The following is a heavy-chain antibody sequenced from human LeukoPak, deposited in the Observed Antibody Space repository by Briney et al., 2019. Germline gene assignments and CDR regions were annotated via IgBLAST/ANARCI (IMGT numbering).Heavy chain of an antibody. D-gene: IGHD6-19*01. V-gene: IGHV4-31*03. Sequence: RSSQTLSLTCTVSGGSISSGGYYWSWIRQHPGKGLEWIGYIYYSGSTYYNSSLKSRVTISVDTSKNQFSLKLSSVTAADTAVYYCARGVAGTHYFDSWGQGTLVTVSS. CDR3: ARGVAGTHYFDS. J-gene: IGHJ4*02. CDR2: IYYSGST. CDR1: GGSISSGGYY.